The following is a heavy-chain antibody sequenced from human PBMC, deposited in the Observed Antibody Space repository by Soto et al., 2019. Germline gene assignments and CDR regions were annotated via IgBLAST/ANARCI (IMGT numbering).Heavy chain of an antibody. CDR2: INPNSGGT. CDR1: GYTFTGYY. J-gene: IGHJ3*02. V-gene: IGHV1-2*04. CDR3: ARGSQRLLYAFDI. Sequence: ASVKVSCKASGYTFTGYYMHWVRQAPGQGLEWMGWINPNSGGTNYAQKFQGWVTMTRDTSISTAYMELSRLSSDDTAVYYCARGSQRLLYAFDIWGQGTMVTVSS. D-gene: IGHD2-15*01.